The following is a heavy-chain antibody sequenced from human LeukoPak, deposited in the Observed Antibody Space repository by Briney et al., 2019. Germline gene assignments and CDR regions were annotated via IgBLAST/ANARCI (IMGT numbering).Heavy chain of an antibody. J-gene: IGHJ4*01. V-gene: IGHV1-3*01. CDR3: ARADMVVAATYYFYY. CDR2: INAGNGNK. Sequence: ASVKDSCKAPGYTFTSYVMHWVRQALGQRLEWMGWINAGNGNKKYSQKFQSRVTITRDTSASTAYMELSSLGSEDTAVYYCARADMVVAATYYFYYWGQGTLVTGFS. CDR1: GYTFTSYV. D-gene: IGHD2-15*01.